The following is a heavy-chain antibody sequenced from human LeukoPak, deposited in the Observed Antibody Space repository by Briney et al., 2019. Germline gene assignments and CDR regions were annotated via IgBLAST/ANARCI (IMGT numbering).Heavy chain of an antibody. D-gene: IGHD3-10*01. Sequence: GGSLRLSCAASGFTFTSYGMHWVRQAPGKGLEWVALITYDGYYKYYSDSVKGRFTISSDTSKNTMYLQMNSLRAEDTAVYCCARDLSPVVRASPMGYWGQGTLVTVSS. CDR2: ITYDGYYK. J-gene: IGHJ4*02. V-gene: IGHV3-30*03. CDR3: ARDLSPVVRASPMGY. CDR1: GFTFTSYG.